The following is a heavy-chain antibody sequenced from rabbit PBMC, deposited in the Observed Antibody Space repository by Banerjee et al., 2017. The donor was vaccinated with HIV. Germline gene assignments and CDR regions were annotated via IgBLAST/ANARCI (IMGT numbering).Heavy chain of an antibody. V-gene: IGHV1S40*01. D-gene: IGHD4-1*01. CDR2: IWTGSTDST. Sequence: QQLGESGGGLVKPGASLTLTCKASGFDFSSGYDMCWVRQAPGKGLEWIACIWTGSTDSTFYASWAKGRFTISRTSSTTVTLQVTSLTAADTATYFCARGDDSSGWGLYFWGQGTLVTVS. J-gene: IGHJ3*01. CDR1: GFDFSSGYD. CDR3: ARGDDSSGWGLYF.